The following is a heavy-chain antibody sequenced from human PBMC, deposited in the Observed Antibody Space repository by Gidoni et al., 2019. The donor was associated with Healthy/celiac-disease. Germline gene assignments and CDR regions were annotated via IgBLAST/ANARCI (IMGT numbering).Heavy chain of an antibody. V-gene: IGHV3-23*04. D-gene: IGHD6-13*01. J-gene: IGHJ5*02. Sequence: EVQLVESGGGLVQTVGSLRLSGAASEFTFSSYAMSWVRQAPGKGLEGCAASSGSGGSTYYADSVKGRFTISRDNSKNTLYLQMNSLRAEDTAVYYCAKDLGSSSFNWFDPWGQGTLVTVSS. CDR2: SSGSGGST. CDR1: EFTFSSYA. CDR3: AKDLGSSSFNWFDP.